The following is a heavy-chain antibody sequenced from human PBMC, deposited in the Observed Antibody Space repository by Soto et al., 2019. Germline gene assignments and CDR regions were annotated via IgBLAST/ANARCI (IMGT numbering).Heavy chain of an antibody. CDR1: GFTFSSYA. CDR2: ISGSGGST. V-gene: IGHV3-23*01. D-gene: IGHD6-13*01. J-gene: IGHJ5*02. Sequence: GGSLRLSCAASGFTFSSYAMSWVRQAPGKGLEWVSAISGSGGSTYYADSVKGRFTISRDNSKNSLYLQMNSLRAEDTAVYYCARHPERIAEIGWFDPWGQGTLVTVSS. CDR3: ARHPERIAEIGWFDP.